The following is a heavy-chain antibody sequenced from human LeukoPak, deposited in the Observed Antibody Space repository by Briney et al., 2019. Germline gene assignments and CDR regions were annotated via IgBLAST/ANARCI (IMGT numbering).Heavy chain of an antibody. CDR1: GFTFSSYA. CDR2: ISSSSYI. Sequence: GGSLRLSCAASGFTFSSYAMTWVRQAPGKGLEWVSSISSSSYIYYADSVKGRFTISRDNAKNSLYLQMNSLRAEDTAVYYCARDDEGDCYGGCYFDYWGQGTLVTVSS. J-gene: IGHJ4*02. D-gene: IGHD2-21*02. CDR3: ARDDEGDCYGGCYFDY. V-gene: IGHV3-21*01.